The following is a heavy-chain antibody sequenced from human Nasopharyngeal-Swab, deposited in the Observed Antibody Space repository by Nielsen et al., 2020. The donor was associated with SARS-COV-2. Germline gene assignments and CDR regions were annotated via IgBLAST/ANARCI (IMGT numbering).Heavy chain of an antibody. CDR1: GFTFSDYY. CDR2: ISSSGSTI. Sequence: GESLKISCAPSGFTFSDYYMSWIRQAPGKGLEWVSYISSSGSTIYYADSVKGRFTISRDNATNSLYLQMNSLRAEDTAVYYCASGADSSSYYYGMDVWGQGTTVTVSS. J-gene: IGHJ6*02. V-gene: IGHV3-11*01. D-gene: IGHD3-22*01. CDR3: ASGADSSSYYYGMDV.